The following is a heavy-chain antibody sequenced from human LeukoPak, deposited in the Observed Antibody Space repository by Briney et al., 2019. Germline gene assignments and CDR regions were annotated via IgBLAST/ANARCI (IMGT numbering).Heavy chain of an antibody. Sequence: GGSLRLSCAASGFIFSSYDMHWVRQATGKGLEWVSAIGTAGDTYYPGSVKGRFTISRENAKNSLYLQMNSLRAGDTAVYYCARDRGDGEGFDYWGQGTLVTVSS. V-gene: IGHV3-13*01. D-gene: IGHD5-24*01. CDR3: ARDRGDGEGFDY. CDR1: GFIFSSYD. J-gene: IGHJ4*02. CDR2: IGTAGDT.